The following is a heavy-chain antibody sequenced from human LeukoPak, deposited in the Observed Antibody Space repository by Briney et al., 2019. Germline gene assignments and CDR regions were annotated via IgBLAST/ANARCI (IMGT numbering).Heavy chain of an antibody. V-gene: IGHV4-39*01. D-gene: IGHD2-2*01. CDR2: GFYGGSA. CDR1: GASISSSNDY. Sequence: PSDTLSFACTVSGASISSSNDYWGWIRQAPGKGLEWIGSGFYGGSAHYNPSLKSRATISVDTSKNQFSLKLSSVTAADAAMYYCARQFATASADTRGYFDFWGQGTVVTVSS. CDR3: ARQFATASADTRGYFDF. J-gene: IGHJ4*02.